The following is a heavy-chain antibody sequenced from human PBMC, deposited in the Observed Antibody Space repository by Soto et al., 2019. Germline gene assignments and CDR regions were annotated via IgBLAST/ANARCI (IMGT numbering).Heavy chain of an antibody. CDR2: ISSSSSTI. V-gene: IGHV3-48*01. Sequence: PGGSLRLSCAASGFTFSSYSMNWVRQAPGKGLEWVSYISSSSSTIYNADSVKGRFTISRDNAKNSLYLQMNSLRAEDTAVYYCARDRAPISSSYWFDPWGQGTLVTVSS. CDR3: ARDRAPISSSYWFDP. D-gene: IGHD6-6*01. CDR1: GFTFSSYS. J-gene: IGHJ5*02.